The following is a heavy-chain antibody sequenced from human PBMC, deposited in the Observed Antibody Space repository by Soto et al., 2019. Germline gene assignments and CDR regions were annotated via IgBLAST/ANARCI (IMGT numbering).Heavy chain of an antibody. CDR3: ARSYDFWSGYYLPHGSYFGMDV. D-gene: IGHD3-3*01. Sequence: PGESLKISCKGSGYKFTDYWIGWVRQKPGKGLEWMGIIYPGDSDTKYSPSFQGQVTISVDKSINTSYLQWSSLRASDTAVYCCARSYDFWSGYYLPHGSYFGMDVWGQGTSVTVSS. V-gene: IGHV5-51*01. CDR2: IYPGDSDT. CDR1: GYKFTDYW. J-gene: IGHJ6*02.